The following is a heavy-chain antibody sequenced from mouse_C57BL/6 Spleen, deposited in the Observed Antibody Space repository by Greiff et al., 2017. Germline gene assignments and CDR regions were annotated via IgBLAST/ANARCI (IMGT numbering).Heavy chain of an antibody. CDR1: GYTFTSYW. CDR2: IYPGSGST. J-gene: IGHJ4*01. Sequence: QVQLKQPGAELVKPGASVKMSCKASGYTFTSYWITWVKQRPGQGLEWIGDIYPGSGSTNYNEKFKSKATLTVDTSSSTAYMQLSSLTSEDSAVYYCAREGAYSNYYAMDYWGQGTSVTVSS. CDR3: AREGAYSNYYAMDY. V-gene: IGHV1-55*01. D-gene: IGHD2-5*01.